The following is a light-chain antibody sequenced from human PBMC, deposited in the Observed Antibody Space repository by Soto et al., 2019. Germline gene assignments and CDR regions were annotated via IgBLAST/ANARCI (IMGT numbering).Light chain of an antibody. V-gene: IGKV3-20*01. Sequence: EIVLTQSPGTRSLSPGERATLSCRASQRVSSSYLAWAQQKPGQAPRLLIYGAFSRATGIPQRFSGSGSGTDITLTISIIESEDFEVYYCQQYGSSPLTFGGGTKVEIK. J-gene: IGKJ4*01. CDR2: GAF. CDR3: QQYGSSPLT. CDR1: QRVSSSY.